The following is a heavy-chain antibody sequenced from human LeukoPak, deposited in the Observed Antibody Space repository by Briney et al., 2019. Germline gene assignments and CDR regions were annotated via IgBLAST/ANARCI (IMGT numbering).Heavy chain of an antibody. Sequence: PSETLSLTCTVSGGSISSYYWSWIRQPPGKGLEWIGYIYYSGSTNYNPSLKSRVTISVDTSKNQFSLKLSSVTAADTAVHYCARLLSSGWFDYWGQGTLVTVSS. V-gene: IGHV4-59*08. CDR1: GGSISSYY. J-gene: IGHJ4*02. CDR2: IYYSGST. D-gene: IGHD6-19*01. CDR3: ARLLSSGWFDY.